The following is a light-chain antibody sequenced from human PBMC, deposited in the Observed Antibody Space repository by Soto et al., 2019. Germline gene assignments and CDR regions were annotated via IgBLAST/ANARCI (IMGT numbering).Light chain of an antibody. V-gene: IGLV2-11*01. CDR2: DVN. J-gene: IGLJ2*01. CDR1: SSDVGTYNS. CDR3: ASYAGNYTLD. Sequence: QSALTQPRSVSGSPGQSVTISCTGTSSDVGTYNSVSWYQQHPGKAPKLMIYDVNKRPSGVPYRFSGSMSGNTASLPISGLQADDEADYHCASYAGNYTLDFGGGTQLTVL.